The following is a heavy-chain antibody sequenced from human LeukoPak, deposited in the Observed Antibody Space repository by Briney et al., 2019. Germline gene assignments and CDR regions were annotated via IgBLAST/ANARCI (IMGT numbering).Heavy chain of an antibody. J-gene: IGHJ4*02. V-gene: IGHV3-9*01. Sequence: QPGRSLRLSCAASGFTFDDYAMHWVRQAPGKGLEWVSGISWNSGSIGYADSVKGRFTISRDNAKNSLYLQMNSLRAEDTALYYCAKARGYSYSWWGQGTLVTVSS. CDR1: GFTFDDYA. D-gene: IGHD5-18*01. CDR3: AKARGYSYSW. CDR2: ISWNSGSI.